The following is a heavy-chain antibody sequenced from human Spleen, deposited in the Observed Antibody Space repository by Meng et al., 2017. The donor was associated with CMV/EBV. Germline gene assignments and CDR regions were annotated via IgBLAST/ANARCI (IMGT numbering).Heavy chain of an antibody. D-gene: IGHD3-9*01. CDR3: ARSGILTGYYSQDY. Sequence: GYSLSDHYREWVRQAPGKGLEWVGRTRNKANSHTTEYAASVQGRFIISRDDSKNALYLQMNSLETEDTAVYYCARSGILTGYYSQDYWGQGTLVTVSS. V-gene: IGHV3-72*01. J-gene: IGHJ4*02. CDR1: GYSLSDHY. CDR2: TRNKANSHTT.